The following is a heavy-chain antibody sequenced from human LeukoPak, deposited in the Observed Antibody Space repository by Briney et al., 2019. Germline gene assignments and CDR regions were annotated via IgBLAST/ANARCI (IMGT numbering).Heavy chain of an antibody. CDR1: GYTFTSYY. CDR2: INPSGGST. CDR3: ARDSAMVRGVLQYYFDY. J-gene: IGHJ4*02. V-gene: IGHV1-46*01. Sequence: ASVKVSCKASGYTFTSYYMHWVRQAPGQGLEWMGIINPSGGSTSYAQKFQGRVTMTRDTSTSTVYMELSSLRSEDTAVYYCARDSAMVRGVLQYYFDYWGQGTLVTVSS. D-gene: IGHD3-10*01.